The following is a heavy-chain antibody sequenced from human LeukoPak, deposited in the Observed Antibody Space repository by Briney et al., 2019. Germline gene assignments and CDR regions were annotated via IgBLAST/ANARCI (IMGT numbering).Heavy chain of an antibody. D-gene: IGHD6-13*01. Sequence: GGSLRLSCAASGFTFSSYSMDWGRQAPGEGLEWVSSICSSSSYIYYADSVKGRFTISRDNAKNSLYLQMNSLRAEDTAVYYCARVGEQQLSGPPDYWGQGTLVTVSS. CDR2: ICSSSSYI. J-gene: IGHJ4*02. CDR1: GFTFSSYS. V-gene: IGHV3-21*01. CDR3: ARVGEQQLSGPPDY.